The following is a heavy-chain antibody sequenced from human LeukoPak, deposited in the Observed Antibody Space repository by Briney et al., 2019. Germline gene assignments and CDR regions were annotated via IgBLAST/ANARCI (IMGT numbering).Heavy chain of an antibody. J-gene: IGHJ4*02. CDR1: GGSISSYYW. D-gene: IGHD4-23*01. CDR3: ARTTTVVSSYYFDY. Sequence: TLSLTCTVSGGSISSYYWSWIRQPPGKALEWLARIDWDDDKYYSTSLKTRLTISKDTSKNQVVLTMTNMDPVDTATYYCARTTTVVSSYYFDYWGQGTLVTVSS. CDR2: IDWDDDK. V-gene: IGHV2-70*11.